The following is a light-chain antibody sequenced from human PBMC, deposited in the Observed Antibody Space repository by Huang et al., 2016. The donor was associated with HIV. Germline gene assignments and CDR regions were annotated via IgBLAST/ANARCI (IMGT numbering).Light chain of an antibody. CDR3: QQYNNWPRT. CDR1: QSVSSN. CDR2: AAS. V-gene: IGKV3-15*01. J-gene: IGKJ1*01. Sequence: EIVMTQSPATLSVSPGERATLSCRASQSVSSNLAWYQQKPGQAPRLLSYAASTRATGIPARFSGSESGTEFTLTISSLQSEDFAVYYCQQYNNWPRTFGQGTKVEIK.